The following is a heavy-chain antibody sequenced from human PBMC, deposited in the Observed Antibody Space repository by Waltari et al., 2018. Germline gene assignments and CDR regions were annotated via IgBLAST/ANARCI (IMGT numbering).Heavy chain of an antibody. V-gene: IGHV4-34*01. CDR3: ATTTSGYCSGGSCHDAFDI. CDR2: INHSGST. D-gene: IGHD2-15*01. J-gene: IGHJ3*02. CDR1: GGSSGGSY. Sequence: VHLQRGAADRLSPSETLSPTAAVYGGSSGGSYWSGTRRPPGKGLEWIGEINHSGSTNYNPSLKSRVTISVDTSKNQFSLKLSSVTAADTAVYYCATTTSGYCSGGSCHDAFDIWGQGTMVTVSS.